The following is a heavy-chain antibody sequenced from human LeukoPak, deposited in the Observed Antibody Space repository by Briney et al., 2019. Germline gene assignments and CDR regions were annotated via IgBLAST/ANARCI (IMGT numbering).Heavy chain of an antibody. V-gene: IGHV3-30*18. D-gene: IGHD3-22*01. CDR1: GFTFSSYA. CDR3: AKGYDSSGLDY. Sequence: PGGSLRLSCASSGFTFSSYAMSGVRQAPGKGLEWVAVISYDGSNKYYADSVKGRFTISRDNSKNTLCLQMNSLGAEDTAVYYCAKGYDSSGLDYWGQGTLVTVSS. J-gene: IGHJ4*02. CDR2: ISYDGSNK.